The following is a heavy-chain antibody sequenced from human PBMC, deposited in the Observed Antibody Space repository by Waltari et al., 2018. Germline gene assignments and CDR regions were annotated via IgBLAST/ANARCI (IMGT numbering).Heavy chain of an antibody. CDR1: GYTFTSYD. CDR2: MNPNVGNT. D-gene: IGHD1-26*01. V-gene: IGHV1-8*03. Sequence: QVQLVQSGAEVKKPGASVKVSCKASGYTFTSYDINWVRQATGQGLEWMGWMNPNVGNTGYAQKCQGRVTITMNTSISTAYMGLSSLRSEDTAVYYCARGRKTGGRAFYYFDYWGQGTLVTVSS. CDR3: ARGRKTGGRAFYYFDY. J-gene: IGHJ4*02.